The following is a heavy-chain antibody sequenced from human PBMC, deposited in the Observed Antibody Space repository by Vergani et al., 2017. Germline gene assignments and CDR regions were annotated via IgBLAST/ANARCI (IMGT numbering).Heavy chain of an antibody. V-gene: IGHV3-23*01. CDR3: ASELIVEPPDY. D-gene: IGHD2-2*01. J-gene: IGHJ4*02. Sequence: EVQLLESGGGLVQPGGSLRLSCAASGFTFSTFAMSWVRQAPGKGLEWVSAISGSGDSTYYADSVKGRFTISRDNSKNTLYLHLNSLRAEDTAIYYCASELIVEPPDYWGQGTLVTVSS. CDR2: ISGSGDST. CDR1: GFTFSTFA.